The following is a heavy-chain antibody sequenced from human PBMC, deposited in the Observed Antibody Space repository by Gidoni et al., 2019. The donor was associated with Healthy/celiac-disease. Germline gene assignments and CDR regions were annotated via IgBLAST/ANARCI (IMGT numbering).Heavy chain of an antibody. CDR1: GGSISSGRYY. V-gene: IGHV4-61*02. J-gene: IGHJ4*02. CDR2: IYTSGST. D-gene: IGHD2-2*01. CDR3: ALGVVVPAAPPLEY. Sequence: QVQLQESGPGLVKPSQTLSPTCTVPGGSISSGRYYWSWIRQPAGTGLEWIGRIYTSGSTNYNPSLKSRVTISVDTSKNQFSLKLSSVTAADTAVYYCALGVVVPAAPPLEYWGQGTLVTVSS.